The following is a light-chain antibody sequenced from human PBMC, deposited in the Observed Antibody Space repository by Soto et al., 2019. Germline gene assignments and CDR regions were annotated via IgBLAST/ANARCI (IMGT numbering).Light chain of an antibody. CDR2: DAS. V-gene: IGKV1-13*02. CDR1: QGISSA. Sequence: AIQLTQSPSSLSASVGDRVTITCRASQGISSALAWYQQKPGKAPRALIYDASILESGVPSRFSGNGSGTDFSLTISSLQPEDLATYYCQQFNSYPDLTFGGGTKVKIK. J-gene: IGKJ4*01. CDR3: QQFNSYPDLT.